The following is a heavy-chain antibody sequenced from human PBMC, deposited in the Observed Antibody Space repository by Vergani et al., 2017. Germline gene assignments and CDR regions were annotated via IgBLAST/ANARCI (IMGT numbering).Heavy chain of an antibody. D-gene: IGHD3-10*01. CDR3: ARDKGPQTWDYGSDDAFDI. J-gene: IGHJ3*02. CDR2: IYYSGST. Sequence: QVQLQESGPGLVKPSETLSLTCTVSGGSISSYYWSWIRQPPGKGLEWIGYIYYSGSTNYNPSLKSRVTISVDTSKNQFSLKLSSVTAADTAVYYCARDKGPQTWDYGSDDAFDIWGQGTMVTVSS. V-gene: IGHV4-59*01. CDR1: GGSISSYY.